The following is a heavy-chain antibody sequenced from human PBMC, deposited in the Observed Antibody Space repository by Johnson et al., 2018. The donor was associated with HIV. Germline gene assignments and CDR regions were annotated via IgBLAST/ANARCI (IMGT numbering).Heavy chain of an antibody. CDR2: IRYDGSNK. D-gene: IGHD1-26*01. CDR3: ARDLTSGSYSGSAFDI. V-gene: IGHV3-30*02. J-gene: IGHJ3*02. CDR1: GFTFSSYG. Sequence: QVQLVESGGGVVQPGGSLRLSCAASGFTFSSYGMHWVRQAPGKGLEWVAFIRYDGSNKYYADSVKGRFTISRDNSKNTLYLQMNRRRAEERAVYYCARDLTSGSYSGSAFDIWGQGTMVTVSS.